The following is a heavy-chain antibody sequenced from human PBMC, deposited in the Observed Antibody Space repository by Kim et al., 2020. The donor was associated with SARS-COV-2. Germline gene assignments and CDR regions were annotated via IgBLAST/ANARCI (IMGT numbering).Heavy chain of an antibody. CDR2: IYYSWST. D-gene: IGHD6-13*01. V-gene: IGHV4-39*07. Sequence: SETLSLTCTVSGGSISSSSYYWGWIRQPPGKGLEWIGSIYYSWSTYYNPSLKSRVTISVDTSKNQFSLKLSSVTAADTAVYYCARGPIAAAGWGYFDYWGQGTLVTVSS. J-gene: IGHJ4*02. CDR1: GGSISSSSYY. CDR3: ARGPIAAAGWGYFDY.